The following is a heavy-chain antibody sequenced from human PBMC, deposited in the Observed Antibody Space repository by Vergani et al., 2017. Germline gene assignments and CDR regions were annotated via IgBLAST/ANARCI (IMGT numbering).Heavy chain of an antibody. CDR3: ARGQLAYYFDY. V-gene: IGHV4-59*01. J-gene: IGHJ4*02. D-gene: IGHD6-13*01. CDR1: GGSISRYY. CDR2: IYYSGST. Sequence: QVQLQESGPGLVKPSETLSLTCTVSGGSISRYYWSWSRQPPGKGLEWIGYIYYSGSTNYNPSLKSRVTISVDTSKNQFSLKLSSVTAADTAVYYCARGQLAYYFDYWGQGTLVTVSS.